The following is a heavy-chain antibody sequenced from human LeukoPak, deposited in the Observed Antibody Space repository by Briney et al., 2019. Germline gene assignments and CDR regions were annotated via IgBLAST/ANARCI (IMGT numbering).Heavy chain of an antibody. V-gene: IGHV4-59*08. CDR1: GGSRSSYY. J-gene: IGHJ3*02. CDR3: ARHLSTVTTWAAFDI. Sequence: SETLSLTCTVSGGSRSSYYWSWIRQPPGKGLEWIGYIYYSGSTNYNPALKSRVTISVDTSKNQFSLNLSAVTAADTAVYYCARHLSTVTTWAAFDIWGQGTTVTVSS. CDR2: IYYSGST. D-gene: IGHD4-17*01.